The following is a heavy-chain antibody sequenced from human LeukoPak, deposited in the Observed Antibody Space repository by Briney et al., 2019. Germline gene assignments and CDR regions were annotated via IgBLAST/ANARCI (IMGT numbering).Heavy chain of an antibody. D-gene: IGHD2-21*02. V-gene: IGHV4-59*01. CDR2: IYYSGST. CDR3: AIVGLNRLDAFDI. CDR1: GGSISSYY. Sequence: SETLSLTCTVSGGSISSYYWSWIRQPPGKGLEWIGYIYYSGSTNYNPSLKSRVTISVDTSKNQFSLKLSSVTAADTAVYYCAIVGLNRLDAFDIWGQGTMVTVSS. J-gene: IGHJ3*02.